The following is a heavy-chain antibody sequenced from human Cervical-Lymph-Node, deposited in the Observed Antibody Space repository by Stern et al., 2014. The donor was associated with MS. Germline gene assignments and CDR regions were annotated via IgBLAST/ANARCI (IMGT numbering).Heavy chain of an antibody. J-gene: IGHJ4*02. CDR3: ARQRYFDY. Sequence: EVQLLESGPEVKRPGESLKISCQASGYTFTSYWIGWVRQMPGKGLEWIAIIFPGGLDIRYSPSFQGQVTISADKSSRPAYLQWNNLKASDTAIYYCARQRYFDYWGQGTLVTVSS. CDR1: GYTFTSYW. CDR2: IFPGGLDI. V-gene: IGHV5-51*01.